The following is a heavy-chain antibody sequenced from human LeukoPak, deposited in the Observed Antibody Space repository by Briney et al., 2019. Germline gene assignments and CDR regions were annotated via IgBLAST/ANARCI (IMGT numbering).Heavy chain of an antibody. V-gene: IGHV4-39*07. D-gene: IGHD6-13*01. CDR3: ARVTSSSWSNSVDY. Sequence: PSETLSLTCTVSGGSISSSSYYWGWIRQPPGKGLEWIGSIYYSGSTYYNPSLKSRVTISLGTSKNQFSLKLNSVTAADTAVYYCARVTSSSWSNSVDYWGQGTLVTVSS. CDR1: GGSISSSSYY. CDR2: IYYSGST. J-gene: IGHJ4*02.